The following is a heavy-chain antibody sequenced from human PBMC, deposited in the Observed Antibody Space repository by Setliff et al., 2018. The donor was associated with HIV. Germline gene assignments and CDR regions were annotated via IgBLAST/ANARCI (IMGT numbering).Heavy chain of an antibody. D-gene: IGHD2-8*02. CDR3: ARRGMWSYETGGNPTATFDY. Sequence: LSLTCTVSGGSINSRSYYWAWIRQPPGKGLEWVASIYFSGTPYNNPSLKNRVSISVDTSKDQFSLKLSSVTAADTAVYYCARRGMWSYETGGNPTATFDYWGQGVLVTVSS. V-gene: IGHV4-39*01. CDR2: IYFSGTP. J-gene: IGHJ4*02. CDR1: GGSINSRSYY.